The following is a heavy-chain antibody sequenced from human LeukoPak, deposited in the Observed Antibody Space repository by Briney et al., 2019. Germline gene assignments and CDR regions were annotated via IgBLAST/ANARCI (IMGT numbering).Heavy chain of an antibody. V-gene: IGHV4-4*02. D-gene: IGHD6-13*01. CDR1: GDTIVSSNW. Sequence: PSGTLSLTCAVSGDTIVSSNWWTWVRQPPGKGLEWIRAIYHSGNTNYNPSLKSPVTMSVDKTKNHLALILCSATASDTALYYCARAPIIAGFRPTLSAFDPWGQGTLVTVSS. J-gene: IGHJ5*02. CDR3: ARAPIIAGFRPTLSAFDP. CDR2: IYHSGNT.